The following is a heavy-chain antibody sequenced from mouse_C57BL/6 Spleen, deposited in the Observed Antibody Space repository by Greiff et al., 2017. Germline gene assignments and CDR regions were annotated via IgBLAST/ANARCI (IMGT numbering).Heavy chain of an antibody. V-gene: IGHV1-74*01. CDR1: GYTFTSYW. D-gene: IGHD1-1*01. Sequence: QVQLQQPGAELVKPGASVKVSCKASGYTFTSYWMHWVKQRPGQGLEWIGRIHPSDSDTNYNQKFKGKATLTVDKSSSTDYMRLSSLKSEDSAVYYCARGCGSSQVDYWGQGTSVTVSS. J-gene: IGHJ4*01. CDR3: ARGCGSSQVDY. CDR2: IHPSDSDT.